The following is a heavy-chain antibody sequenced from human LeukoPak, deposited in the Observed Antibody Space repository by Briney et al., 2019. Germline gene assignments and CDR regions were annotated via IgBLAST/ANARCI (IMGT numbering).Heavy chain of an antibody. CDR1: GFTFSSYE. CDR2: ISSSGSTI. Sequence: GGSLRLSCAASGFTFSSYEMNWVRQAPGEGLEWVSYISSSGSTIYYADSVKGRFTISRDNAKNSLYLQMNSLRAEDTAVYYCARDRSLWFGVDYYYYGMDVWGKGTTVTVSS. D-gene: IGHD3-10*01. J-gene: IGHJ6*04. V-gene: IGHV3-48*03. CDR3: ARDRSLWFGVDYYYYGMDV.